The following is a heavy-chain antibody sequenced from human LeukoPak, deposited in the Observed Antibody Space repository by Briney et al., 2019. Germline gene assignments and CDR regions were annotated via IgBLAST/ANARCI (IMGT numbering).Heavy chain of an antibody. J-gene: IGHJ3*02. CDR2: INHSGST. CDR1: GGSFSGYY. V-gene: IGHV4-34*01. Sequence: PSETLSLTCAVYGGSFSGYYWSWIRQPPGKGLEWIGEINHSGSTNYNPSLKSRVTISVDTSKNQFSLKLSSVTAADTAVYYCARGQRRRWTNTRYCCAFDIWGQGTMVTVSS. CDR3: ARGQRRRWTNTRYCCAFDI. D-gene: IGHD4-23*01.